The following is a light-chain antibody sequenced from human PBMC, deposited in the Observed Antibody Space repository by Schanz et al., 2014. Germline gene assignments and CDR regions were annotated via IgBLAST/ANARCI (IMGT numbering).Light chain of an antibody. V-gene: IGKV3-15*01. CDR1: QSVSSN. J-gene: IGKJ3*01. CDR3: QQRSIWPPMFT. CDR2: GAS. Sequence: EIVMTQSPATLSVSPGERATLSCRASQSVSSNLAWYQQKPGQAPRLLIYGASTRATGIAARFSGSGSGTDFTLTISSLEPEDVAVYYCQQRSIWPPMFTFGPGTKVDIK.